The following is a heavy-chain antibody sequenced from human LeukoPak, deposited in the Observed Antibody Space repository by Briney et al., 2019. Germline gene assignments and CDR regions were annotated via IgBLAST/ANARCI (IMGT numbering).Heavy chain of an antibody. V-gene: IGHV4-39*07. CDR3: AREGPYYGSGSYYNVMQVDY. Sequence: SETLSLTCTVSGGSISSSSYYWGWIRQPPGKGLEWIGSIYYSGSTYYNPSLKSRVTISVDTSKNQFSLKLSSVTAADTAVYYCAREGPYYGSGSYYNVMQVDYWGQGTLVTVSS. CDR2: IYYSGST. D-gene: IGHD3-10*01. CDR1: GGSISSSSYY. J-gene: IGHJ4*02.